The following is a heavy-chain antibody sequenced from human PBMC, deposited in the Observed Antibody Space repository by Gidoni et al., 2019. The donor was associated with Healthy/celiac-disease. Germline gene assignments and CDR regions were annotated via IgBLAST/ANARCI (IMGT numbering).Heavy chain of an antibody. J-gene: IGHJ4*02. Sequence: EVQLVESGGGLVKPGGSLRLSCAASGFTFSSYSMNWVRQAPGKGLEWVSSISSSSSYIYYADSVKGRFTISRDNAKNSLYLQMNSLRAEDTAVYYCARDGTYYDILTGLSTTKRTRTFDYWGQGTLVTVSS. CDR2: ISSSSSYI. D-gene: IGHD3-9*01. V-gene: IGHV3-21*01. CDR3: ARDGTYYDILTGLSTTKRTRTFDY. CDR1: GFTFSSYS.